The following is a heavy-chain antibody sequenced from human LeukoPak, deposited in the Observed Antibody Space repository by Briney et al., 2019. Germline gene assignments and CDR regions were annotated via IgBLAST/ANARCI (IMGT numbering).Heavy chain of an antibody. J-gene: IGHJ4*02. CDR3: ARKVSGAHVDY. CDR2: ISTSGST. Sequence: PGGSLRLSCAASGFTFRSYAMSWVRQAPGKGLEWVSAISTSGSTFYADSVKGRFTMSRDNSKNTLDLQMNSLRAEDTAVYYCARKVSGAHVDYWGRGTLVTVSS. CDR1: GFTFRSYA. V-gene: IGHV3-23*01. D-gene: IGHD5/OR15-5a*01.